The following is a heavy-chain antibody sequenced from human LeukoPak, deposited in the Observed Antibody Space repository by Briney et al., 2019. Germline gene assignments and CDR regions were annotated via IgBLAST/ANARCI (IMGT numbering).Heavy chain of an antibody. CDR3: ARDVQYYDFWSGYYGPSYYYYMDV. CDR2: IYYSGST. V-gene: IGHV4-39*07. J-gene: IGHJ6*03. CDR1: GGSISSSNYY. D-gene: IGHD3-3*01. Sequence: SETLSLTCTVSGGSISSSNYYWGWIRQPPGKGLEWIGSIYYSGSTYYNPSLKSRVTISVDTSKNQFSLKLSSVTAADTAVYYCARDVQYYDFWSGYYGPSYYYYMDVWGKGTTVTVSS.